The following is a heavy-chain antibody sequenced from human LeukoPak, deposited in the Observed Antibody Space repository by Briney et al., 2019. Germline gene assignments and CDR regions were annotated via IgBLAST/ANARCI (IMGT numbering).Heavy chain of an antibody. Sequence: PSETLSLTCTVSGGSISSYYWSWIRQPPGKGLEWIGYIYYSGSTNYNPSLKSRVTISVDTSKNQFSLKLSSVTAADTAVYYCARHPSYYDRMDYWGQGTLVTVSS. CDR1: GGSISSYY. V-gene: IGHV4-59*08. D-gene: IGHD3-22*01. J-gene: IGHJ4*02. CDR3: ARHPSYYDRMDY. CDR2: IYYSGST.